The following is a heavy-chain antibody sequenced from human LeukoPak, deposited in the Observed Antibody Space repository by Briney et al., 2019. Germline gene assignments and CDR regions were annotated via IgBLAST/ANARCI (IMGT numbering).Heavy chain of an antibody. CDR2: ISSNGGTT. V-gene: IGHV3-64D*06. Sequence: GGCLRLSCSGSALTCRRYAMHWVRQATGKGRDYVSAISSNGGTTYYEDCVKGRFTISRDNSKNMLYLKMSSLGAENSAVYYCGRYTSGYDYWGQGTLVTVSS. CDR3: GRYTSGYDY. D-gene: IGHD5-12*01. J-gene: IGHJ4*02. CDR1: ALTCRRYA.